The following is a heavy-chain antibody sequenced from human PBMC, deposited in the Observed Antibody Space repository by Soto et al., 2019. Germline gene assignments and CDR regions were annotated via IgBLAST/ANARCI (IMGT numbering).Heavy chain of an antibody. V-gene: IGHV3-30*18. Sequence: GGSLRLSCAASGFTFSSYGMHWVRQAPGKGLEWVAVISYDGSNKYYADSVKGRFTISRDNSKNTLYLQMNSLRAEDTAVYYCAKAIIAVATPHYWGQGTLVTVSS. CDR3: AKAIIAVATPHY. D-gene: IGHD2-15*01. CDR2: ISYDGSNK. J-gene: IGHJ4*02. CDR1: GFTFSSYG.